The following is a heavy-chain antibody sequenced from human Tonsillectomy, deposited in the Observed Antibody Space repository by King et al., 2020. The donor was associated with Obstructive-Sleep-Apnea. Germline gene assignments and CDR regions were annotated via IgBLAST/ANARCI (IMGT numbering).Heavy chain of an antibody. J-gene: IGHJ4*02. CDR1: GFTFSSYG. V-gene: IGHV3-30*18. CDR3: AKFVGSTSDFDY. Sequence: VQLVESGGGVVQPGRSLRLSCAASGFTFSSYGMHWVRQAPGKGLEWVAVISYDGSNKYYADSVKGRFTISRDNSKNTLYLQMNSLRAEDTAVYYCAKFVGSTSDFDYWGQGTLVTVSS. CDR2: ISYDGSNK. D-gene: IGHD2-2*01.